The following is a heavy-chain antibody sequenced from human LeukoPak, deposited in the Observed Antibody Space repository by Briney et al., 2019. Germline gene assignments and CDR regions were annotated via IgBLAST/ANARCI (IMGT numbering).Heavy chain of an antibody. CDR3: AKALVADFFDY. V-gene: IGHV3-23*01. D-gene: IGHD5-12*01. CDR2: ISGSGGST. Sequence: GGSLRLSCAASGSTFSSYAMSWVRQATGKGLEWVSGISGSGGSTYYADSVKGRFTISRDNSKNTLYLQMNSLRAEDTAVYYCAKALVADFFDYWGQGTLVTVSS. CDR1: GSTFSSYA. J-gene: IGHJ4*02.